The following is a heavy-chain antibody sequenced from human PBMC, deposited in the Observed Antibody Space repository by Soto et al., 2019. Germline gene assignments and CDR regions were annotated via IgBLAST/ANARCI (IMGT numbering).Heavy chain of an antibody. V-gene: IGHV4-39*02. CDR2: IFYTGTT. CDR3: ARLVVVAPVANA. J-gene: IGHJ5*02. Sequence: QLKLQESGPGLVKPSETLSLTCSDSGGSISYNSYYWGWIRQPPGKGLEWVGGIFYTGTTYYSPPLKDRVTISVDTSKNSFSLNLTSVTAADTAVYFCARLVVVAPVANAWGQGTLVTVSS. CDR1: GGSISYNSYY. D-gene: IGHD2-2*01.